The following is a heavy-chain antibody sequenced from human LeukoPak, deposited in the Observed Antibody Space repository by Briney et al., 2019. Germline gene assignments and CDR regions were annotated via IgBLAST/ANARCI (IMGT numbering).Heavy chain of an antibody. D-gene: IGHD3-22*01. CDR1: GFTFSRYD. CDR2: IGTAGDT. V-gene: IGHV3-13*01. CDR3: ARAPTYYYDSSGYPNPYYFDY. Sequence: PGGSLRLSCAASGFTFSRYDMHWVRQATGKGLEWVSAIGTAGDTYYPGSVKGRFAISRENAKNSLYLQMNSLRAGDTAVYYCARAPTYYYDSSGYPNPYYFDYWGQGTLVTVSS. J-gene: IGHJ4*02.